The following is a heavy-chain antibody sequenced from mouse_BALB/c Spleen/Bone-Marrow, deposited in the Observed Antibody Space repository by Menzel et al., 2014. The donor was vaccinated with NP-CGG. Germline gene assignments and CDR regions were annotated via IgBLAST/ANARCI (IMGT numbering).Heavy chain of an antibody. J-gene: IGHJ2*01. CDR3: AKSGYGSFDY. Sequence: QVQLQQSGAELVRPGSSVKISRKASGYAFSSYWVNWVRQRPGQGLEWIGQIYPGDGDTNYNGKFKDKATLTADKSSSTAYMQLSSLTSEASAVYFCAKSGYGSFDYWGQGTTLTVSS. V-gene: IGHV1-80*01. D-gene: IGHD1-1*01. CDR2: IYPGDGDT. CDR1: GYAFSSYW.